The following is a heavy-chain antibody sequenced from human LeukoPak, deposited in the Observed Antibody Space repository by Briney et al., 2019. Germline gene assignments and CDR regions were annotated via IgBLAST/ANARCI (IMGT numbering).Heavy chain of an antibody. CDR3: ARFNPTEIWTGAFDI. CDR2: ISSNGGST. Sequence: PGGSLRLSCAASGFTFSSYAMHWVRQAPGKGLEYVSAISSNGGSTYYANSVKGRFTISRDNSKNTLYLQMGSLRAEDMAVYYCARFNPTEIWTGAFDIWGQGTMVTVSS. V-gene: IGHV3-64*01. CDR1: GFTFSSYA. D-gene: IGHD2/OR15-2a*01. J-gene: IGHJ3*02.